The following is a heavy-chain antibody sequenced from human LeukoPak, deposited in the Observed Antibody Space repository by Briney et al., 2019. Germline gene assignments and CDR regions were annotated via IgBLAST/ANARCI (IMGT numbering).Heavy chain of an antibody. J-gene: IGHJ4*02. V-gene: IGHV3-30*02. CDR1: GFTFSSYD. CDR2: IRYDESDK. Sequence: GGSLRLSCAASGFTFSSYDMHWIRQAPGKGLEWVAFIRYDESDKKYADSVKGRFTISRDNSKNTLYLQMNSLRAEDTAVYYCAKDYPGGGGNYWGQGTLVTVSS. D-gene: IGHD2-15*01. CDR3: AKDYPGGGGNY.